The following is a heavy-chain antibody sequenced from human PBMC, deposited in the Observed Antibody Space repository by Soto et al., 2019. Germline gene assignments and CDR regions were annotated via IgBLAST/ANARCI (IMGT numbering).Heavy chain of an antibody. V-gene: IGHV1-18*01. CDR1: GYTFTSYG. Sequence: QVQLVQSGAEVKKPGASVKVSCKASGYTFTSYGISWVRQAPGHGLEWMGWISDYNGNTNYAQKLQGRVTMTTDTSTSTDYMELRSLRSDDTAVYYCARVNMIEAFDIWGQGTMVTVSS. CDR3: ARVNMIEAFDI. J-gene: IGHJ3*02. D-gene: IGHD3-16*01. CDR2: ISDYNGNT.